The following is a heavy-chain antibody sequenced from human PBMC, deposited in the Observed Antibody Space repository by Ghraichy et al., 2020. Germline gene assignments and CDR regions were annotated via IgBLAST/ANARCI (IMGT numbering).Heavy chain of an antibody. CDR1: GGTFSSYA. CDR2: IIPIFGTA. V-gene: IGHV1-69*13. Sequence: SVKVSCKASGGTFSSYAISWVRQAPGQGLEWMGGIIPIFGTANYAQKFQGGVTITADESTSTAYMELSSLRSEDTAVYYCARGGVAVAGIVDWGQGTLVTVSS. D-gene: IGHD6-19*01. CDR3: ARGGVAVAGIVD. J-gene: IGHJ4*02.